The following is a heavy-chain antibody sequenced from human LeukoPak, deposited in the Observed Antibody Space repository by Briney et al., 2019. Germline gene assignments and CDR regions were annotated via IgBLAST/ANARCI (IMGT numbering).Heavy chain of an antibody. CDR1: GYTFTSYY. CDR3: ARDMTTQGSREGIFDY. V-gene: IGHV1-46*01. J-gene: IGHJ4*02. CDR2: INPSGGST. Sequence: ASVKVSCKASGYTFTSYYMHWVRQAPGQGLEWMGIINPSGGSTSYAQKFQGRITMTRDMSTGTVYMELSSLRSEDTAVYYCARDMTTQGSREGIFDYWGQGTLVTVSS. D-gene: IGHD3-10*01.